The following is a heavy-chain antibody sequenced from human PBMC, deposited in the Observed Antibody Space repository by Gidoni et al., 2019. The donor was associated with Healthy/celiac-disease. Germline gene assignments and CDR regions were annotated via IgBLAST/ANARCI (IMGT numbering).Heavy chain of an antibody. J-gene: IGHJ6*02. CDR3: ARAGDYYDSSGSPASYYYYYGMDV. CDR2: MNPNSGNT. V-gene: IGHV1-8*01. D-gene: IGHD3-22*01. CDR1: GYTFTSYD. Sequence: QVQLVQSGAEVKKPGASVKVSCKASGYTFTSYDINWVRQATGQGLEWMGWMNPNSGNTGYAQKFQGRVTMTRNTSISTAYMELSSLRSEDTAVYYCARAGDYYDSSGSPASYYYYYGMDVWGQGTTVTVSS.